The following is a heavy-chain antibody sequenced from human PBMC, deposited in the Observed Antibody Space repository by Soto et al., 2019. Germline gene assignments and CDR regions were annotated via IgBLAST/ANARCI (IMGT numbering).Heavy chain of an antibody. CDR3: ARDITGGDVWSGYAFDI. V-gene: IGHV4-59*01. CDR1: GGSISSYY. CDR2: IYYSGST. Sequence: QVQLQESGPGLVKPSETLSLTCTVSGGSISSYYWSWIRQPPGKGLELIGYIYYSGSTNYNPSLKSRVTISVDTSKTQFALKLSSVTAADTAVYYCARDITGGDVWSGYAFDIWGQGTMVTVSS. J-gene: IGHJ3*02. D-gene: IGHD3-3*01.